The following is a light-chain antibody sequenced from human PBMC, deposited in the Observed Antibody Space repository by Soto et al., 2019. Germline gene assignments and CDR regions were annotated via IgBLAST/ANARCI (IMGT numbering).Light chain of an antibody. CDR3: SSYRSSSTFAHVV. V-gene: IGLV2-14*01. CDR1: SSDVGGNKY. J-gene: IGLJ2*01. CDR2: EVS. Sequence: QSALTQPASVSGSPGQSITISCPGTSSDVGGNKYVSWYQQHPGKAPKLIISEVSNRPSGISNRFSGSKSGFTASLTISGLQAEDEADYYCSSYRSSSTFAHVVFGGGTKLTVL.